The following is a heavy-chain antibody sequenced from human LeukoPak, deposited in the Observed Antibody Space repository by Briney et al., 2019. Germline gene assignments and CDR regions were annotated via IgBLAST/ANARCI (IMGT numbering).Heavy chain of an antibody. CDR3: ARETPSRYFDY. Sequence: ASVKVSCKASGYTLTSYDINWVRQATGQGLEWMGWMNPSSGKTGYAQKFQGRISMTRNTSISTAYMELSGLRSEDTAVYYCARETPSRYFDYWGQGTLVTVSS. V-gene: IGHV1-8*01. CDR2: MNPSSGKT. D-gene: IGHD4-23*01. J-gene: IGHJ4*02. CDR1: GYTLTSYD.